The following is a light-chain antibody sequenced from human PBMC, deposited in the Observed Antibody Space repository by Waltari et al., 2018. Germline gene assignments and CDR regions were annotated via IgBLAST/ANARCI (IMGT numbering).Light chain of an antibody. V-gene: IGKV1-39*01. J-gene: IGKJ2*01. CDR3: QESYSTLYT. CDR1: QRIDTH. Sequence: DIQLTQSPSSLSASVGHRVTITCRASQRIDTHLKWYQQKPGKAPQLLIYGASTLQSGVPSRFSGSGSGAEFTLTISSLQPEDIATFSCQESYSTLYTFGQGTKVEIK. CDR2: GAS.